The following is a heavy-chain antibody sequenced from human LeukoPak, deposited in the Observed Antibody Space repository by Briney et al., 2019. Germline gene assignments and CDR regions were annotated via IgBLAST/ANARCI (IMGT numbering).Heavy chain of an antibody. CDR3: ARSSFAYCSAGNCPIDY. J-gene: IGHJ4*02. CDR2: ISTSSNYI. Sequence: GGSLRLSCAASGFTFSTYSMNWVRQAPGKGLEWVSSISTSSNYIYYADSVKGRFTISRDNAKSSLYLQMNSQSAEDTAVYYCARSSFAYCSAGNCPIDYWGQGTLVTVSS. D-gene: IGHD2-15*01. V-gene: IGHV3-21*01. CDR1: GFTFSTYS.